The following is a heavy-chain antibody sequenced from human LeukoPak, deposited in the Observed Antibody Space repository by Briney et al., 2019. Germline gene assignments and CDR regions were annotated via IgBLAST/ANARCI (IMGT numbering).Heavy chain of an antibody. Sequence: PGGSLRLSCAASGFTFSSYSMNWVRQAPGKGLEWVSSISSSSSYIYYADSVKGRFTISRDSAKNSLYLQMNSLRAEDTAVYYCARGTAMVTRGYFDLWGRGTLVTVSS. J-gene: IGHJ2*01. CDR3: ARGTAMVTRGYFDL. CDR1: GFTFSSYS. V-gene: IGHV3-21*01. D-gene: IGHD5-18*01. CDR2: ISSSSSYI.